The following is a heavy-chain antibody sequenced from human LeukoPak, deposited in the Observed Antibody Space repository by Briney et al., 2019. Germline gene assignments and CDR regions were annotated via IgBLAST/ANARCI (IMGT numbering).Heavy chain of an antibody. CDR1: GYTPTELS. D-gene: IGHD2-2*01. V-gene: IGHV1-24*01. CDR3: ATAKPGDIVVVPAAMPFDY. CDR2: FDPEDGET. Sequence: ASVKVSCKVSGYTPTELSMHWVRQAPGKGLEWMGGFDPEDGETIYAQKFQGRVTMTEDTSTDTAYMELSSLRSEDTAVYYCATAKPGDIVVVPAAMPFDYWGQGTLVTVSS. J-gene: IGHJ4*02.